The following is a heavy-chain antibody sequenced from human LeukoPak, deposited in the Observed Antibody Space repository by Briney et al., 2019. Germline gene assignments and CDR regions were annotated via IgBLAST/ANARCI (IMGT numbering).Heavy chain of an antibody. D-gene: IGHD3-16*02. Sequence: GASVKVSCKASGYTFTGYYMHWVRQAPGQGLEWMGWINPNSGGTNYAQKFQGRVTKTRDTSISTAYMELSRLRSDDTAVYYCARGYVWGSYRYVYWGQGTLVTVSS. CDR2: INPNSGGT. CDR1: GYTFTGYY. CDR3: ARGYVWGSYRYVY. V-gene: IGHV1-2*02. J-gene: IGHJ4*02.